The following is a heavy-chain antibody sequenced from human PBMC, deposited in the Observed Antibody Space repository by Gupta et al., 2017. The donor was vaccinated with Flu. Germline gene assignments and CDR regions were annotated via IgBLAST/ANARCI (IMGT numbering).Heavy chain of an antibody. Sequence: EVQLLESGGGLVQPGWSLRLSCAASGFTFSDYAMNWVRQAPGKGLEWVSIINHNGQSTHDADSVKGRFTISRDDSKSTLYLQMNNLGVEDTAVYYCASRGWNRISSFDSWGQGTLVTVSS. J-gene: IGHJ4*02. CDR3: ASRGWNRISSFDS. CDR1: GFTFSDYA. CDR2: INHNGQST. V-gene: IGHV3-23*01. D-gene: IGHD6-19*01.